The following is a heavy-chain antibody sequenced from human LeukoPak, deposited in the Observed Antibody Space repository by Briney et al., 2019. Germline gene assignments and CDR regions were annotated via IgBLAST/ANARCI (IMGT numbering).Heavy chain of an antibody. J-gene: IGHJ4*02. D-gene: IGHD6-19*01. CDR3: ARGIAVAGTRTLDY. V-gene: IGHV4-59*11. Sequence: PSETLSLTCTVSGGSISGHYWSWIRQPPGKGLEWIGYVYYSGTTNYNPSLKSRVTISVDTSKNQFSLKLTSVTAADTAVYYCARGIAVAGTRTLDYWGQGTLVTVSS. CDR1: GGSISGHY. CDR2: VYYSGTT.